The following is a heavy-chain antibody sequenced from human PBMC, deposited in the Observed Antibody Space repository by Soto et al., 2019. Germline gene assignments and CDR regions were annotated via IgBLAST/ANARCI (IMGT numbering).Heavy chain of an antibody. Sequence: SETLSLTCTVSGGSISSYYWSWIRQPAGKGLEWIGRIYTSGSTNYNPSLKSRVTISVDTSKNQFSLKLSSVTAADTAVYYCARDYYDILTGYYMGNWFDPWGQGTLVTVSS. V-gene: IGHV4-4*07. CDR2: IYTSGST. J-gene: IGHJ5*02. CDR3: ARDYYDILTGYYMGNWFDP. CDR1: GGSISSYY. D-gene: IGHD3-9*01.